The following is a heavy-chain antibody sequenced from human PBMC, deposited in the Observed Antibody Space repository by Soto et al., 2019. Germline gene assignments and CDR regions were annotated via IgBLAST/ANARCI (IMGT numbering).Heavy chain of an antibody. CDR3: AATAGPRYCSGGSCYNGFDY. CDR2: IVVGSGNT. V-gene: IGHV1-58*01. CDR1: GFTFTSSA. Sequence: SVKVSCKASGFTFTSSAVQWVRQARGQRLEWVGWIVVGSGNTNYAQKFQERVTITRDMSTSTAYMELSSLRSEDTAVYYCAATAGPRYCSGGSCYNGFDYWGQGTLVTVSS. J-gene: IGHJ4*02. D-gene: IGHD2-15*01.